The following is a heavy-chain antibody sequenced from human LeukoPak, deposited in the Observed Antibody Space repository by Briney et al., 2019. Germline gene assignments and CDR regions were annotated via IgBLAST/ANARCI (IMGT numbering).Heavy chain of an antibody. CDR2: ISGSGGST. V-gene: IGHV3-23*01. CDR1: GLTFSAYA. Sequence: GGSLRLSCEASGLTFSAYAMTCVRQAPGQGLEWVLAISGSGGSTFYRDSVKGRFTIFRDSSKNALHLQMNSLRVEDTAVYYCAIYGYCGSTGCYRYFDSWGQGTLVTVSS. J-gene: IGHJ4*02. D-gene: IGHD2-2*03. CDR3: AIYGYCGSTGCYRYFDS.